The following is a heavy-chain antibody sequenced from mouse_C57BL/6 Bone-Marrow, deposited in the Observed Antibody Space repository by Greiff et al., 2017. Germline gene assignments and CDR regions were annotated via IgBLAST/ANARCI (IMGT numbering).Heavy chain of an antibody. D-gene: IGHD1-1*01. V-gene: IGHV1-64*01. CDR2: IHPNSGST. Sequence: QVQLQQPGAELVKPGASVKLSCKASGYTFTSYWMHWVKQRPGQGLEWIGMIHPNSGSTNYNEKFKSKATLTVDTSSSTAYMQLSSLTSEDSAVYYCARQAYYYGSSPFAYWGQGTLVTVSA. CDR1: GYTFTSYW. CDR3: ARQAYYYGSSPFAY. J-gene: IGHJ3*01.